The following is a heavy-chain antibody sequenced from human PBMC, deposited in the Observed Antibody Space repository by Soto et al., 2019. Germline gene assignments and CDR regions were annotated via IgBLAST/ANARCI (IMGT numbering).Heavy chain of an antibody. J-gene: IGHJ4*02. CDR1: GFTFSSYA. Sequence: QVQPVESGGGVVQPGRSLRLSCAASGFTFSSYAMHWVRQAPGKGLEWVAVISYDGSNKYYADSVKGRFTISRDNSKNTLYLQMNSLRAEDTAVYYCARDGLTGYPNYFDYWGQGTLVTVSS. V-gene: IGHV3-30-3*01. D-gene: IGHD3-9*01. CDR2: ISYDGSNK. CDR3: ARDGLTGYPNYFDY.